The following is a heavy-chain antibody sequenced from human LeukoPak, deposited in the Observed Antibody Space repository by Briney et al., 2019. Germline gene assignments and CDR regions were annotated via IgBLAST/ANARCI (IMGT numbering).Heavy chain of an antibody. CDR2: ISAYNGNT. D-gene: IGHD6-13*01. V-gene: IGHV1-18*01. Sequence: ASVKVSCKASGGTFSSYAISWVRQAPGQGLEWMGWISAYNGNTNYAQKLQGRVTMTTDTSTSTAYMELRSLRSDDTAVYYCARSRGSSWYLENVFDPWGQGTLVTVSS. J-gene: IGHJ5*02. CDR3: ARSRGSSWYLENVFDP. CDR1: GGTFSSYA.